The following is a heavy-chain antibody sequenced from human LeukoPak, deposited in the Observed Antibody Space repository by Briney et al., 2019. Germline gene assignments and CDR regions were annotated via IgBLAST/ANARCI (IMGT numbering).Heavy chain of an antibody. CDR2: IYYSGST. J-gene: IGHJ3*02. CDR3: ARDDAFDI. V-gene: IGHV4-59*01. Sequence: SGTLSLTCTASGCSISSYYWSWIRQPPGKGLEWIGYIYYSGSTNYNPSLKSRVTISVDTSKNQFSLKLSSVTAAGTAVYYCARDDAFDIWGQGTMVTVSS. CDR1: GCSISSYY.